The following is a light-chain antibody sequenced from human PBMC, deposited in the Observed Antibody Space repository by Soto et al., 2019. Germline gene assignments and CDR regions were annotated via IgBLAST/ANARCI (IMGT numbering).Light chain of an antibody. CDR2: KAS. CDR3: QHYNSYSEA. J-gene: IGKJ1*01. V-gene: IGKV1-5*03. Sequence: DIQMTQSPSTLSGSVGARVTITCRASQTSSSWLAWYQQKPGKAPKLLIYKASTLKSGVPSRFSGSGSGTEFTLTISSLQPDDFATYYCQHYNSYSEAFGQGTRWIS. CDR1: QTSSSW.